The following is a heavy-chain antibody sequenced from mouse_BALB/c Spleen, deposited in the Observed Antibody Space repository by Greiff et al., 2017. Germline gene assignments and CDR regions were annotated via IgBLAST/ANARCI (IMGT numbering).Heavy chain of an antibody. CDR1: GFTFSSFG. CDR2: ISSGSSTI. V-gene: IGHV5-17*02. D-gene: IGHD2-3*01. Sequence: EVMLVESGGGLVQPGGSRKLSCAASGFTFSSFGMHWVRQAPEKGLEWVAYISSGSSTIYYADTVKGRFTISRDNPKNTLFLQMTSLRSEDTAMYYCASDRYYVRAMDYWGQGTSVTVSS. CDR3: ASDRYYVRAMDY. J-gene: IGHJ4*01.